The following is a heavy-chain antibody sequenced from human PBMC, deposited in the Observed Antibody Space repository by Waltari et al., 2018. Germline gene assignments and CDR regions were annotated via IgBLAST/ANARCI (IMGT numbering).Heavy chain of an antibody. Sequence: QVQLVQSGAEGKRPGAAVKVSCKASGYSFTDFSMHWVRQAPGQGFEWMGIINPSGGGTTYTQKFQDRVTMTRDTSTNTVYMELSSLRSEDTAVYYCARAGTTLIWGVAEWGQGTLVTVSS. D-gene: IGHD3-10*01. CDR1: GYSFTDFS. CDR2: INPSGGGT. V-gene: IGHV1-46*01. CDR3: ARAGTTLIWGVAE. J-gene: IGHJ4*02.